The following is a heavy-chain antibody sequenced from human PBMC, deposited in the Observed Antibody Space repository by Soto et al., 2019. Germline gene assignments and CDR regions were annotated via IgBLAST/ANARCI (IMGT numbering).Heavy chain of an antibody. Sequence: AQHYHGQGLEWMGWINPNSGGTNYAQKFQGWVTMTRDTSISTAYMELSRLRSDDTAFSYCAMAPYYYYGIGVSGQGTTVSV. V-gene: IGHV1-2*04. J-gene: IGHJ6*01. CDR2: INPNSGGT. D-gene: IGHD2-8*01. CDR3: AMAPYYYYGIGV.